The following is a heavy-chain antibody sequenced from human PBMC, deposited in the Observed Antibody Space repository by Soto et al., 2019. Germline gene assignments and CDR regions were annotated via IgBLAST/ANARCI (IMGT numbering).Heavy chain of an antibody. CDR3: AREQGAAAYLDY. CDR1: GGTFSSYA. J-gene: IGHJ4*02. V-gene: IGHV1-69*12. D-gene: IGHD6-13*01. Sequence: QVQLVQSGAEVKKPGSSVKVSCKASGGTFSSYAISWVRQAPGQGLEWLGGIIPIFGTANYAQKFQGRVTMTADEYTRTDYMELSSLRSEDTAVYYCAREQGAAAYLDYWGQGTLVTVSS. CDR2: IIPIFGTA.